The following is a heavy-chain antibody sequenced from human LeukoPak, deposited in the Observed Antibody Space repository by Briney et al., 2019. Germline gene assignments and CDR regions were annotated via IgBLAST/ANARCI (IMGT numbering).Heavy chain of an antibody. J-gene: IGHJ4*02. D-gene: IGHD3-22*01. CDR2: TYYRSKWFN. V-gene: IGHV6-1*01. CDR1: GDSVSSNSAA. Sequence: SQTLSLTCAISGDSVSSNSAAWNWIRQSPSRGLEWLGRTYYRSKWFNDYAVSVKSRITINPDTSKNQFSLKLSSVTAADTAVYYCARGADSSGYYSIFYFDYWGQGTLVTVSS. CDR3: ARGADSSGYYSIFYFDY.